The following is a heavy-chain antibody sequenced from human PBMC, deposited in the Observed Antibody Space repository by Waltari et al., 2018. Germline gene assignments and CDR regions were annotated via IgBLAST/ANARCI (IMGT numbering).Heavy chain of an antibody. CDR2: INAGNGNT. D-gene: IGHD3-3*01. J-gene: IGHJ4*02. Sequence: QVQLVQSGAEVKKPGASVKVSCKASGYTFTSYAMHWVRQAPGQRLEWMGWINAGNGNTKYSQKFQGRVTITRDTSASTAYMELSSLRSEDTAVYYCARDFWSGLYYFDYWGQGTLVTVSS. CDR3: ARDFWSGLYYFDY. CDR1: GYTFTSYA. V-gene: IGHV1-3*01.